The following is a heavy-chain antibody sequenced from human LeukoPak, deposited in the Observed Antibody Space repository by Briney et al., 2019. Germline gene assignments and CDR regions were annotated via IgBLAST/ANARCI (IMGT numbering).Heavy chain of an antibody. J-gene: IGHJ6*03. D-gene: IGHD3-3*01. CDR3: ATRNYDFWSGPLSGYYYYYMDV. CDR2: IYYSGST. V-gene: IGHV4-59*11. CDR1: GGSISSHY. Sequence: SETLSLTCTASGGSISSHYWSWIRQPPGKGLEWIGYIYYSGSTNYNPSLKSRVTISVDTSKNQFSLKLSSVTAADTAVYYCATRNYDFWSGPLSGYYYYYMDVWGKGTTVTVSS.